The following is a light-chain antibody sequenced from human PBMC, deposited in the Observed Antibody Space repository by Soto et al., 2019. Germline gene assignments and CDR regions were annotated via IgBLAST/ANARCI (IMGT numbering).Light chain of an antibody. Sequence: QSVLTQPPSASGTPGQRVTISCSGSSSNIGSNTVNWYQQLPGTAPKLLIYSNNQRPSGVPDRFSGSKSGTSASLAISGLQSEDEADYYCAAWDDSRNARFGTGTKVTVL. V-gene: IGLV1-44*01. J-gene: IGLJ1*01. CDR3: AAWDDSRNAR. CDR2: SNN. CDR1: SSNIGSNT.